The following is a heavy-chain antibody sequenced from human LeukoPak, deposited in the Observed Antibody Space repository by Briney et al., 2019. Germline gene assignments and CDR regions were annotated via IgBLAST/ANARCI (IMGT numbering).Heavy chain of an antibody. V-gene: IGHV4-59*01. CDR2: IYYSGST. Sequence: KASETLSLTCTVSGGSINSYYWSWIRQPPGKGLEWIGYIYYSGSTNYNPSLKSRVTISVDTSKNQFSLKLSSVTAADTAVYYCARLSYSSPLGEFDYWGQGTLVTVSS. CDR3: ARLSYSSPLGEFDY. J-gene: IGHJ4*02. D-gene: IGHD6-13*01. CDR1: GGSINSYY.